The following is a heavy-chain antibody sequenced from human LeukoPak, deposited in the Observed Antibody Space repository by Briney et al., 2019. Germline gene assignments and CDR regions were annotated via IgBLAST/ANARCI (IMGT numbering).Heavy chain of an antibody. D-gene: IGHD4-17*01. Sequence: GGSLRLSCAASGFTLSNAWMTWVRQAPGKGLEWVGRIKSKTYGGTADYAASVEGRFTISRDDSNNIAYLQMNSLKSEDTAVYYCTRGLEGFTAYGDYWGQGTLVTVSS. J-gene: IGHJ4*02. CDR3: TRGLEGFTAYGDY. CDR2: IKSKTYGGTA. V-gene: IGHV3-15*01. CDR1: GFTLSNAW.